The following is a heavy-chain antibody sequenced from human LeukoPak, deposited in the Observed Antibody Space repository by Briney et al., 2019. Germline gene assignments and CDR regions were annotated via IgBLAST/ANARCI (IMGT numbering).Heavy chain of an antibody. CDR2: IYNSGNS. D-gene: IGHD4-17*01. V-gene: IGHV4-31*03. J-gene: IGHJ4*02. CDR3: AREYGDFDY. CDR1: GGSNSSGYY. Sequence: SQTLSLTCSVSGGSNSSGYYWSWIRQHPGKAPEWIGHIYNSGNSLYNPSLKSRVTMSVGPSKNQFSLKLNSMTPADTAVYYCAREYGDFDYWGQGTLVTVSS.